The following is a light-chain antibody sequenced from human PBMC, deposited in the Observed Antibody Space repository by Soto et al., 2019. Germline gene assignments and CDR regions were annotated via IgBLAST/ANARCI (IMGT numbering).Light chain of an antibody. CDR3: SSYTSSSTLYV. CDR2: DVS. J-gene: IGLJ1*01. V-gene: IGLV2-14*01. Sequence: LTQPSSVSGSPGQSITISCPGTSSDVGGYNYVSWYQQHPGKAPKLIIYDVSNRPSGVSNRFSGSKSGDTASLTISGLQAEDEADYYCSSYTSSSTLYVFGTGTKVTVL. CDR1: SSDVGGYNY.